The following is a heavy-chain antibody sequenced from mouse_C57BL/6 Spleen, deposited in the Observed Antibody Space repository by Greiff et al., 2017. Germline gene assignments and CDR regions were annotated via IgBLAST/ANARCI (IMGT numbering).Heavy chain of an antibody. CDR2: INPGSGGT. Sequence: QVQLQQSGAELVRPGTSVKVSCKASGYAFTNYLIEWVKQRPGQGLEWIGVINPGSGGTNYNEKFKGKATLTADKSSTTAYMQLSSLTSEDSAVYFCACCPSTVVAIAMDYWGQGTSVTVSS. J-gene: IGHJ4*01. V-gene: IGHV1-54*01. CDR3: ACCPSTVVAIAMDY. D-gene: IGHD1-1*01. CDR1: GYAFTNYL.